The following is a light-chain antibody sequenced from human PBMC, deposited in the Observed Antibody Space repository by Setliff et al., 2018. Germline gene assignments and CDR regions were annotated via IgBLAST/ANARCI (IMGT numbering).Light chain of an antibody. V-gene: IGLV2-14*03. Sequence: QSALPQPASVSGSPGQAITISCTGTSSDVGGYNYVSWYQQHPGKVPKLMIYDVSNRPSGVSNRFSGSKSGDTASLTISGLQAEDEADYFCTSYTTGGTYVFGAGTRSPS. J-gene: IGLJ1*01. CDR2: DVS. CDR3: TSYTTGGTYV. CDR1: SSDVGGYNY.